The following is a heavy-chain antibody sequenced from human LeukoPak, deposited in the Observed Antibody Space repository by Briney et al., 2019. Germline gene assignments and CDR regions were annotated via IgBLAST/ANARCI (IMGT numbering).Heavy chain of an antibody. J-gene: IGHJ6*02. CDR3: ARGGSSSWFPLGYYYYGMDV. V-gene: IGHV4-59*01. CDR2: IYYSGST. CDR1: GGSFSGYY. Sequence: SETLSLTCAVYGGSFSGYYWSWIRQPPGKGLEWIGYIYYSGSTNYNPSLKSRVTISVDTSKNQFSLKLSSVTAADTAVYYCARGGSSSWFPLGYYYYGMDVWGQGTTVTVSS. D-gene: IGHD6-13*01.